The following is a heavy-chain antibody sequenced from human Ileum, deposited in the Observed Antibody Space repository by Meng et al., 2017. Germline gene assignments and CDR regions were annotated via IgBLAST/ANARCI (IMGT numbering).Heavy chain of an antibody. CDR3: ARIDDYGDYVDY. D-gene: IGHD4-17*01. CDR2: IYHSGST. J-gene: IGHJ4*02. CDR1: GGSISSSNW. Sequence: QRTGSGPGRVKPSGTLSLPCAGSGGSISSSNWWSWVRQPPGKGLEWIGEIYHSGSTNYNPSLKSRVTISVDKSKNQFSLKLSSVTAADTAVYYCARIDDYGDYVDYWGQGTLVTVSS. V-gene: IGHV4-4*02.